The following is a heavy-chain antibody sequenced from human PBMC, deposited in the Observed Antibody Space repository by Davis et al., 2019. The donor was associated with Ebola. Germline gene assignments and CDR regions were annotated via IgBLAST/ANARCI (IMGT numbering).Heavy chain of an antibody. J-gene: IGHJ5*02. V-gene: IGHV4-34*01. CDR3: ARDSAAYCSGGSCYDWFDP. D-gene: IGHD2-15*01. CDR2: INHSGST. CDR1: GGSFSGYY. Sequence: GSLRLSCAVYGGSFSGYYWSWIRQPPGKGLGWIGEINHSGSTNYNPSLKSRVTISVDTSKNQFSLKLSSVTAADTAVYYCARDSAAYCSGGSCYDWFDPWGQGTQVTVSS.